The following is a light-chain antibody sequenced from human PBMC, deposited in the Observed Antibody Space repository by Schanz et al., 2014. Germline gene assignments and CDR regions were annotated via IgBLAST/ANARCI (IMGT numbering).Light chain of an antibody. CDR1: QSVSSY. CDR3: QQYSNWPPERT. Sequence: EIVLTQSPATLSLSPGERATLSCRASQSVSSYLAWYQQKPGQAPRLLIYEASKRATGIPARFSGSGSGTDFTLTISSLQSEDFAVYYCQQYSNWPPERTFGQGTKVEIK. V-gene: IGKV3-11*01. CDR2: EAS. J-gene: IGKJ1*01.